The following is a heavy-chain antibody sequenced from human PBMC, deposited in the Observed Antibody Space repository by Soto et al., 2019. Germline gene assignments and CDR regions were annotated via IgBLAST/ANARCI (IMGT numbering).Heavy chain of an antibody. CDR3: ARDLGYYDSSGYFRSYDAFDI. CDR1: GFTFSSYS. V-gene: IGHV3-48*02. J-gene: IGHJ3*02. CDR2: ISSSSSTI. D-gene: IGHD3-22*01. Sequence: GSLRLSCAASGFTFSSYSMNWVRQAPGKGLEWVSYISSSSSTIYYADSVKGRFTISRDNAKNSLYLQMNSLRDEDTAVYYCARDLGYYDSSGYFRSYDAFDIWGQGTMVTVSS.